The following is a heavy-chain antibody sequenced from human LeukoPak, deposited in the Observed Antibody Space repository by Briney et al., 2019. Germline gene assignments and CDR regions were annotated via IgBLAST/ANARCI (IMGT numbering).Heavy chain of an antibody. J-gene: IGHJ4*02. CDR2: ISNSGSSI. V-gene: IGHV3-48*03. CDR1: GFTFSSYE. Sequence: GGSLRLSCGASGFTFSSYEMNWVRQAPGKGLEWLSYISNSGSSIHYADSVKGRFTISRDNAKNSLYLQMNSLRAEDTAVYYCARGGGATYYWGQGTLVTVSS. CDR3: ARGGGATYY. D-gene: IGHD3-16*01.